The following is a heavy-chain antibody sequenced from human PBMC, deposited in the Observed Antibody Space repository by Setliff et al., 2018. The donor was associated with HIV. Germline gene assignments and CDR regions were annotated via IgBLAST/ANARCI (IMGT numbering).Heavy chain of an antibody. V-gene: IGHV4-39*01. J-gene: IGHJ4*02. CDR2: ISSSGST. CDR1: GGSISSTSYY. Sequence: PSETLSLTCTVSGGSISSTSYYWGWIRQPPGTGLEWIGSISSSGSTYYNPSLKSRVTTSVDTPKNQFSLKLNSVTAADTAVYYCAETIGRYFDIFDNWGQGTLVTVS. D-gene: IGHD3-9*01. CDR3: AETIGRYFDIFDN.